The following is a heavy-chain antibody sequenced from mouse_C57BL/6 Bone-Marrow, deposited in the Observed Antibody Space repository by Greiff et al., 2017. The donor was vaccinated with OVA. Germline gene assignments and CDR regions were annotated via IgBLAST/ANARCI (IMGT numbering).Heavy chain of an antibody. Sequence: VKLVESGAELVRPGASVKLSCKASGYTFTDYYINWVKQRPGQGLEWIARIYPGSGNTYYNEKFKGKATLTAEKSSSTAYMQLSSLTSEDSAVYFCARFRITLYDYDSYYAMDYWGQGTSVTVSS. CDR3: ARFRITLYDYDSYYAMDY. D-gene: IGHD2-4*01. J-gene: IGHJ4*01. CDR2: IYPGSGNT. V-gene: IGHV1-76*01. CDR1: GYTFTDYY.